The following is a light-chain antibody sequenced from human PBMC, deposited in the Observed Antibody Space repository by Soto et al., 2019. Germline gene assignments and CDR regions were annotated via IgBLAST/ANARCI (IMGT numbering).Light chain of an antibody. CDR3: SSYTITTTPVV. J-gene: IGLJ2*01. CDR2: DVN. CDR1: SSDVGAYDY. V-gene: IGLV2-14*01. Sequence: QSALTQPASVSGSPGQSITISCTGTSSDVGAYDYVSWYQQHPDKAPKLMIYDVNNRPSGVSNRFSGSKSGNTASLTISGLQAEDEADYYCSSYTITTTPVVFGGGTKVTVL.